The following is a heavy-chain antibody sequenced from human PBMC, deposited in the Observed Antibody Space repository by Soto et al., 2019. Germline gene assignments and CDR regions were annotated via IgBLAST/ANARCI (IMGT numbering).Heavy chain of an antibody. J-gene: IGHJ6*02. D-gene: IGHD6-19*01. CDR2: MFAGDSDT. CDR1: GYSFTTYW. Sequence: PGESLKISWKGAGYSFTTYWSGWVRQLPGQGLEWMGVMFAGDSDTRYSPSFQGQVTMSADPSTNTAYLEWSSLTAADSAMYYCARVPDSSLGTMDVWGQGTTVTVSS. V-gene: IGHV5-51*01. CDR3: ARVPDSSLGTMDV.